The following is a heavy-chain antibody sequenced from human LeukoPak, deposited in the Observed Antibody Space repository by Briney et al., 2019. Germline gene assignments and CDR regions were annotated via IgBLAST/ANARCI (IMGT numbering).Heavy chain of an antibody. CDR1: GFTFSSYG. V-gene: IGHV3-33*01. CDR3: ARVIYSGWEGELSD. J-gene: IGHJ4*02. D-gene: IGHD6-19*01. CDR2: IWYDGSNK. Sequence: PGGSLRLSCAASGFTFSSYGMHWVRQAPGKGLEWVAVIWYDGSNKYYADSVKGRFTISRDNSKNTLYLQMNSLRAEDTAVYYCARVIYSGWEGELSDWGQGTLVTVSS.